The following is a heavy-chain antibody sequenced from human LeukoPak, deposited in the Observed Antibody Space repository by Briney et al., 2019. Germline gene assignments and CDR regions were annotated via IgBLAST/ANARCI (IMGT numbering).Heavy chain of an antibody. CDR3: ARDEAAAGPYYYYYGMDV. CDR1: GFTFSSYG. V-gene: IGHV3-33*01. CDR2: IWYDGSNK. Sequence: QPGRSLRLSCAASGFTFSSYGMHRVRQAPGKGLEWVAVIWYDGSNKYYADSVKGRFTISRDNSKNTLYLQMNSLRAEDTAVYYCARDEAAAGPYYYYYGMDVWGQGTTVTVSS. J-gene: IGHJ6*02. D-gene: IGHD6-13*01.